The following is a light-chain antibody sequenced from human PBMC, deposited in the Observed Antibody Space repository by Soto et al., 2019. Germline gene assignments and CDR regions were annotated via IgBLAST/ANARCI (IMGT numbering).Light chain of an antibody. CDR3: QQYDSYSWT. CDR1: QSISNW. J-gene: IGKJ1*01. V-gene: IGKV1-5*03. Sequence: DIQMTQSPSTLSASVGDRVTITCRASQSISNWLAWYQQKPGKAPRLLIYKASSLQSGVPSRFSGSGYGTEFTLTISSLQPDDFATYYCQQYDSYSWTFGRGTKVEI. CDR2: KAS.